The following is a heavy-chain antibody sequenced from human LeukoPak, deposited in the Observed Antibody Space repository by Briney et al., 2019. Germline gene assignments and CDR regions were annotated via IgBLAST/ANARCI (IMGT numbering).Heavy chain of an antibody. J-gene: IGHJ6*03. Sequence: SVKVSCKASGGTFSSYAISWVRQAPGQGLEWMGGIIPIFGTANYAQKFQGRVTITADESTSTAYMELSSLRSEDTAVYYCAREGSGFEGGPSLRFLEWSRSRPYYYYYMDVWGKGTTVTVSS. CDR2: IIPIFGTA. CDR3: AREGSGFEGGPSLRFLEWSRSRPYYYYYMDV. D-gene: IGHD3-3*01. V-gene: IGHV1-69*13. CDR1: GGTFSSYA.